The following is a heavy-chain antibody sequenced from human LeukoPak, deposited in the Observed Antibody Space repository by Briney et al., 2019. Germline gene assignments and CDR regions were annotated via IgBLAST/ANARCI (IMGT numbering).Heavy chain of an antibody. CDR2: ISVSGGVR. V-gene: IGHV3-48*02. CDR3: ARDRGYFYDQLDY. Sequence: GSLRLSCVASGYPFSSYSMNWIRQAPGKGLEWVSYISVSGGVRSYADSVKGRFTISRDDAWNSLYLQMNSLKDEDTAVYYCARDRGYFYDQLDYWGQGTLVTVSS. D-gene: IGHD2/OR15-2a*01. J-gene: IGHJ4*02. CDR1: GYPFSSYS.